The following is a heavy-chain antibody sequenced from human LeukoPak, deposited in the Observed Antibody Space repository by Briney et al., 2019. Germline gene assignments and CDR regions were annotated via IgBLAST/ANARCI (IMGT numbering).Heavy chain of an antibody. J-gene: IGHJ4*02. CDR2: IGGSGVNA. V-gene: IGHV3-23*01. CDR3: AKDSTWIQLWFDY. CDR1: GFTFSNYA. D-gene: IGHD5-18*01. Sequence: QSGGSLRLSCAASGFTFSNYAMTWVRQAPGRGLEWVSVIGGSGVNAYYADSVKGRFTISRDNSKNTAYLQMNSLRADDTALYYCAKDSTWIQLWFDYWGQGTLVTVSS.